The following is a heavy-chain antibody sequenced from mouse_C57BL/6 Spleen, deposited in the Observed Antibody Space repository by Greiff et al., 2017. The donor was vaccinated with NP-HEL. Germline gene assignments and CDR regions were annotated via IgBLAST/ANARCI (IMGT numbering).Heavy chain of an antibody. D-gene: IGHD1-1*01. CDR3: ASIPYGSSYGYAMDY. Sequence: QVQLQQPGAELVKPGASVKMSCKASGYTFTSYWITWVKQRPGQGLEWIGDIYPGSGSTNYNEKFKSKATLTVDTSSSTAYMQLSSLTSEDSACYYCASIPYGSSYGYAMDYWGQGTSVTVSS. J-gene: IGHJ4*01. CDR2: IYPGSGST. CDR1: GYTFTSYW. V-gene: IGHV1-55*01.